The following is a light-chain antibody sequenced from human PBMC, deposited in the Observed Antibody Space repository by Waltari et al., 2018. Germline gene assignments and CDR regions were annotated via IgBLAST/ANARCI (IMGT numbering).Light chain of an antibody. Sequence: QSALTQPASVSGSPGQSITISCTGTSSALGGYNYVSWYQQYPGKAPKLIFYDVSNRPSGVFNRFSASKSGNTACLTICGLQADDEADYYCSSYTSSYTLVFGTGTNVTVL. V-gene: IGLV2-14*01. CDR1: SSALGGYNY. J-gene: IGLJ1*01. CDR2: DVS. CDR3: SSYTSSYTLV.